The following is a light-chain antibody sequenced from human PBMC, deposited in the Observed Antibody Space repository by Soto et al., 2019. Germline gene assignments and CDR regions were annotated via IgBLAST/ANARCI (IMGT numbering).Light chain of an antibody. J-gene: IGLJ1*01. CDR2: EVS. CDR1: SSDVGGYNY. CDR3: SSYAGSYV. V-gene: IGLV2-8*01. Sequence: QSALTQPPSASGSPGQSVTISCTGTSSDVGGYNYVSWYQQHPGKAPKLMIYEVSKRPSGVPDRFSGSKSGNTASLTVSGLQAEDEADYYCSSYAGSYVFGTGTKVTAL.